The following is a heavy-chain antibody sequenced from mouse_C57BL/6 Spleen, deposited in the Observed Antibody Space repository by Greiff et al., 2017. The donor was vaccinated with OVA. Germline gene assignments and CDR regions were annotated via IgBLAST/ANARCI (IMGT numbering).Heavy chain of an antibody. CDR2: IDPEDGET. V-gene: IGHV14-2*01. Sequence: EVQLQQSGAELVKPGASVKLSCTASGFNIKDYYMHWVKQRTEQGLEWIGRIDPEDGETKYAPKFQGKATITADPSSNTAYLQLSSLTSEDTAVYYCASAGSSFLAYWGQGTLVTVSA. J-gene: IGHJ3*01. CDR3: ASAGSSFLAY. D-gene: IGHD1-1*01. CDR1: GFNIKDYY.